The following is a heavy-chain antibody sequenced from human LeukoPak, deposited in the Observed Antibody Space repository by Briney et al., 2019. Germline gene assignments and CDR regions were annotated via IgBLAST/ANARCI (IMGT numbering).Heavy chain of an antibody. J-gene: IGHJ4*02. V-gene: IGHV4-30-2*01. CDR2: IYHSGST. D-gene: IGHD6-13*01. CDR1: GGSISSGGYS. Sequence: PSETLSLTCAVSGGSISSGGYSWSWIRQPPGKGLEWIGYIYHSGSTYYNPSLKSRVTISVDRSKNQFSLKLSSVTAADTAVYYCARAIGAAAGRGVDYWGQGTLVTVSS. CDR3: ARAIGAAAGRGVDY.